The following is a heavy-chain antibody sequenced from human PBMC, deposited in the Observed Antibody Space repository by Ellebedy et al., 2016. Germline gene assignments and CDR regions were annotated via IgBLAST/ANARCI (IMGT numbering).Heavy chain of an antibody. CDR3: ARADCSSTSCFKYGGGLTYYMDV. Sequence: GGSLRLXXAASGFTFSSYSMNWVRQAPGKGLEWVSSISSSSSYIYYADSVKGRFTISRDNAKNSLYLQMNSLRAEDTAVYYCARADCSSTSCFKYGGGLTYYMDVWGKGTTVTVSS. CDR2: ISSSSSYI. CDR1: GFTFSSYS. V-gene: IGHV3-21*01. J-gene: IGHJ6*03. D-gene: IGHD2-2*01.